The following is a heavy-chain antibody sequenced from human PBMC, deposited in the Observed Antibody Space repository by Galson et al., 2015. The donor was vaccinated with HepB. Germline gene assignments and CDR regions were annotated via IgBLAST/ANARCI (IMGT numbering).Heavy chain of an antibody. CDR1: GYTFTGYY. CDR3: ARGSENAILTGYDYYYYGMDV. V-gene: IGHV1-2*04. D-gene: IGHD3-9*01. Sequence: SVKVSCKASGYTFTGYYMHWVQQAPGQGLEWMGWINPNSGGTNYAQKFQGWVTMTRDTSISTAYMELSRLRSDDTAVYYCARGSENAILTGYDYYYYGMDVWGQGTTVTVSS. J-gene: IGHJ6*02. CDR2: INPNSGGT.